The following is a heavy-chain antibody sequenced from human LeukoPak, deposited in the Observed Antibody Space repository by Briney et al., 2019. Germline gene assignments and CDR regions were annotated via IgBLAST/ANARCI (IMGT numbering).Heavy chain of an antibody. V-gene: IGHV1-24*01. CDR2: FDPEDGET. D-gene: IGHD3-3*01. J-gene: IGHJ3*02. CDR1: GYTLAELS. Sequence: ASVKVSCKVSGYTLAELSMHWVRQAPGKGLEWMGGFDPEDGETIYAQKFQGRVTMTEDTSTDTAYMELSSLRSEDTAVYYCATTRGVLRFLEWLLDAFDIWGQGTMVTVSS. CDR3: ATTRGVLRFLEWLLDAFDI.